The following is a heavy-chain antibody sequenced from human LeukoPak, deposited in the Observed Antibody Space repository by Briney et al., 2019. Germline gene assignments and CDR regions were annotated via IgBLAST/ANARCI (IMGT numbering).Heavy chain of an antibody. CDR1: GFTFSRYS. CDR2: ISSSSSYI. Sequence: PGGSLRLSCEASGFTFSRYSLTWVRQAPGKGLEWVSSISSSSSYIYYADSVKGRFTISRDNAKNSLYLQMNSLRADDTAVYYCAKFFWDILVVADGWFDPWGQGTLVTVSS. CDR3: AKFFWDILVVADGWFDP. D-gene: IGHD3-22*01. J-gene: IGHJ5*02. V-gene: IGHV3-21*04.